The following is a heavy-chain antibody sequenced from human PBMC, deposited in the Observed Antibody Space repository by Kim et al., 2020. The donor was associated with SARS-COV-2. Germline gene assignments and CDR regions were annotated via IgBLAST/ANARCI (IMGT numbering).Heavy chain of an antibody. Sequence: TTYYGDSMKGRFTISRDNSKDTLYLQMHSLRAEDTAVYYCAVITGYYYGYWGQGTLVTVSP. CDR3: AVITGYYYGY. CDR2: TT. J-gene: IGHJ4*02. V-gene: IGHV3-23*01. D-gene: IGHD3-9*01.